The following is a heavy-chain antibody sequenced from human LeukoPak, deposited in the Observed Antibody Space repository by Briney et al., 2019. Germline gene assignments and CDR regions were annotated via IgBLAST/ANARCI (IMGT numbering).Heavy chain of an antibody. CDR3: TRGPPNWGFDF. J-gene: IGHJ4*02. D-gene: IGHD7-27*01. V-gene: IGHV1-8*01. CDR1: GYIFXTYD. CDR2: MSPNSGNT. Sequence: KVSCKASGYIFXTYDXNWVRQASGHRLEWLGWMSPNSGNTGYAQNFQGRVLMTRSTALSTAYMELSSLNSDDTAVYYCTRGPPNWGFDFWGQGTLVTVSS.